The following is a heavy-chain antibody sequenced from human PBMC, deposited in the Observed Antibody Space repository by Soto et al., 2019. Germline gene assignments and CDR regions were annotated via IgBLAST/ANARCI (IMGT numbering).Heavy chain of an antibody. CDR1: GFTFSSYG. J-gene: IGHJ4*02. Sequence: GGSLRLSCAASGFTFSSYGMHWVRQAPGKGLEWVAVISYDGSNKYYADSVKGRFTISRDNSKNTLYLQMNSLRAEDTAVYYCAKDHWAGYDILTGYSYYFDYWGQGTLVTVSS. CDR2: ISYDGSNK. CDR3: AKDHWAGYDILTGYSYYFDY. D-gene: IGHD3-9*01. V-gene: IGHV3-30*18.